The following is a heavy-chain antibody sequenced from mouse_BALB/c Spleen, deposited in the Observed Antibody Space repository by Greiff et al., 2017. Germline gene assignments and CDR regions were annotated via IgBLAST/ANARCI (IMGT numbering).Heavy chain of an antibody. D-gene: IGHD2-3*01. Sequence: DVQLVESGGGLVKPGGSLKLSCAASGFAFSSYDMSWVRQTPEKRLEWVAYISSGGGSTYYPDTVKGRFTISRDNAKNTLYLQMSSLKSEDTAMYYCARDRDDGYSYAMDYWGQGTSVTVSS. CDR2: ISSGGGST. CDR1: GFAFSSYD. J-gene: IGHJ4*01. CDR3: ARDRDDGYSYAMDY. V-gene: IGHV5-12-1*01.